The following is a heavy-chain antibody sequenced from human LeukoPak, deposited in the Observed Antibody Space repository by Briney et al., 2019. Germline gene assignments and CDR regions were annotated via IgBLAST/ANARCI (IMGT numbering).Heavy chain of an antibody. CDR1: GFTFSSYS. D-gene: IGHD5-24*01. Sequence: PGGSLRLSCAASGFTFSSYSMNWVRQAPGKGLEWVSYISSSSNTIHYAESVKGRFTISRDNAKNSLYLQMNSLRGEDTAVYSCARGQRRHIDMAPSFDYWGQGTLVTVSS. V-gene: IGHV3-48*01. CDR2: ISSSSNTI. J-gene: IGHJ4*02. CDR3: ARGQRRHIDMAPSFDY.